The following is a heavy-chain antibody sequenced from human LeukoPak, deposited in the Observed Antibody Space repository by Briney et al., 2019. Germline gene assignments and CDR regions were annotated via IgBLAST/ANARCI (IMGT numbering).Heavy chain of an antibody. CDR1: GFTFSSYA. V-gene: IGHV3-23*01. CDR2: ISGSGFTT. CDR3: AKRPRPCSSSSENYSYYYMDV. Sequence: PGGSLSLSCAASGFTFSSYAVGWVRQASGKGLEWVSIISGSGFTTHYADSVKGRFIISRDNSKNTLYLQMNSLRAEDTAVYYCAKRPRPCSSSSENYSYYYMDVWGKGTTVTVSS. J-gene: IGHJ6*03. D-gene: IGHD6-6*01.